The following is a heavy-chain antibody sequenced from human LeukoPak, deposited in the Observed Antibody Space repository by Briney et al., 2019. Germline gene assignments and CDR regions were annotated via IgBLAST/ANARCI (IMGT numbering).Heavy chain of an antibody. V-gene: IGHV4-31*03. CDR3: ARKRGVVGIAHFDY. CDR2: FYYSKST. Sequence: PSETLSLTCTVSGGTISGGGYYWRSIRQHPGKVLEWIGYFYYSKSTYYNPSLKSRITIPVDTSKNQVSLNLSSVAAADTALYYGARKRGVVGIAHFDYWGQGTLVTVSS. D-gene: IGHD2-21*01. J-gene: IGHJ4*02. CDR1: GGTISGGGYY.